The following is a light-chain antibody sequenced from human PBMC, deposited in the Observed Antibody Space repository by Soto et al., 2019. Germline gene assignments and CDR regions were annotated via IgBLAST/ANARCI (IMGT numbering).Light chain of an antibody. Sequence: QPVLTQPPSVSGAPGQRVTISCTGSSSNIGAGYDVHWYQQLPGTAPKLLIYGNSNRPSGVPDRFPGSKSGTSASLAITGLQAEDEADYYCQSYDSSLSGSWVFGGGTKLTVL. CDR2: GNS. CDR3: QSYDSSLSGSWV. J-gene: IGLJ3*02. CDR1: SSNIGAGYD. V-gene: IGLV1-40*01.